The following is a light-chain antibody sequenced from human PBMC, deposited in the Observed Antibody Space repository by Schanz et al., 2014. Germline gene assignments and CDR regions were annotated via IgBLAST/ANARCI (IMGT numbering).Light chain of an antibody. CDR2: EVS. Sequence: QSALTQPPSASGSPGQSVTISCTGTSSDIGGYNYVSWYQQHPGKAPKILIYEVSKRPSGVPDRFSGSKSGNTASLTVSGLQAEDEADYYCQCYDTKMTEVFGGGTKLTVL. CDR1: SSDIGGYNY. V-gene: IGLV2-8*01. J-gene: IGLJ2*01. CDR3: QCYDTKMTEV.